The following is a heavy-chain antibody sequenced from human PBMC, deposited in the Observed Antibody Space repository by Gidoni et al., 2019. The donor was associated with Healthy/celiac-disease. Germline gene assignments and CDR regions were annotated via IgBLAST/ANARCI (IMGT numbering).Heavy chain of an antibody. CDR2: INPSGGST. Sequence: QVQLVQSGAEVKKPGASVKVSCKASGYTFTSYYMHWVRQGPGQGLEWMGIINPSGGSTSYAQKFQGRVTMTRDTATSTVYMELSSLRSEDTAVYYCARDWGGSSGWSPNEGYYYMDVWGKGITVTVSS. J-gene: IGHJ6*03. CDR3: ARDWGGSSGWSPNEGYYYMDV. D-gene: IGHD6-19*01. CDR1: GYTFTSYY. V-gene: IGHV1-46*01.